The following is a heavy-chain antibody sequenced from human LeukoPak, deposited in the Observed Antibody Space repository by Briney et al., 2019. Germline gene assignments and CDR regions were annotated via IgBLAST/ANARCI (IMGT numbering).Heavy chain of an antibody. D-gene: IGHD3-10*01. CDR2: ISGSGGST. V-gene: IGHV3-23*01. J-gene: IGHJ4*02. CDR3: AKAVFMVRGVIISRKGYYFDY. Sequence: PGGSLRLSCAASGFTCSSYAMSWVRQAPGKGLEWVSAISGSGGSTYYADSVKGRFTISRDNSKNTLYLQMNSLRAEDTAVYYCAKAVFMVRGVIISRKGYYFDYWGQGTLVTVSS. CDR1: GFTCSSYA.